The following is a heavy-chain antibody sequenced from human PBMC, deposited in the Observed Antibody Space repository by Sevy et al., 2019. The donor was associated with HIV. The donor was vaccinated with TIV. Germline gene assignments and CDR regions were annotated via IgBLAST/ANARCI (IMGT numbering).Heavy chain of an antibody. CDR2: IKQDGSEK. D-gene: IGHD3-3*01. V-gene: IGHV3-7*01. CDR1: GFTFSSYW. CDR3: ARDLNDFWSGYLYGMDV. Sequence: GGSLRLSCAASGFTFSSYWMSWVRQAPGKGLEWVANIKQDGSEKYYVDSVKGRFTISRDNAKNSLYLQMNRLRAEDTAVYYCARDLNDFWSGYLYGMDVWGQGTTVTVSS. J-gene: IGHJ6*02.